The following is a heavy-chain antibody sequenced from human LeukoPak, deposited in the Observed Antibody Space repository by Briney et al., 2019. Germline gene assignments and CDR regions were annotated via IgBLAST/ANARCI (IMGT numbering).Heavy chain of an antibody. Sequence: GGSPRLSCAASGFTFSSYAMSWVRQAPGKGLEWVSSISGSAINTYYADSVKGRFTISRDNPKNTLYLQMNSLRADDTAVYYCVKTSRIVVVPAATYFDLWGQGTLVTVSS. V-gene: IGHV3-23*01. CDR1: GFTFSSYA. CDR3: VKTSRIVVVPAATYFDL. J-gene: IGHJ4*02. CDR2: ISGSAINT. D-gene: IGHD2-2*01.